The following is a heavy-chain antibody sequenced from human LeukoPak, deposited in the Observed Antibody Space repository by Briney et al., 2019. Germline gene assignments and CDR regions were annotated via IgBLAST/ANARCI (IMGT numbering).Heavy chain of an antibody. CDR2: IYHSGST. V-gene: IGHV4-38-2*01. Sequence: SETLSLTCAVSGYSISSGYYWGWIRPPPGKGLEWIGSIYHSGSTYYNPSLKSRVTISVDTSKNQFSLKLSSVTAADTAVYYCASAVVPAAAFDIWGQGRMVTVSS. D-gene: IGHD2-2*01. J-gene: IGHJ3*02. CDR1: GYSISSGYY. CDR3: ASAVVPAAAFDI.